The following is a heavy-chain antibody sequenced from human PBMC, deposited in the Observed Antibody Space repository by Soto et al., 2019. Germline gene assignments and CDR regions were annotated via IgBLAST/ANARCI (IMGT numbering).Heavy chain of an antibody. D-gene: IGHD6-6*01. Sequence: GASVKVSCKASGYTFPDYGIHWVRQAPGQGLEWMGWINTYNGNTNYAQKLQGRVTMTRDTSTSTAYIDLRSLRFDDTALYYCERARDDSSWSTAENFQYWGQGTLVTVSS. V-gene: IGHV1-18*01. CDR3: ERARDDSSWSTAENFQY. CDR1: GYTFPDYG. CDR2: INTYNGNT. J-gene: IGHJ1*01.